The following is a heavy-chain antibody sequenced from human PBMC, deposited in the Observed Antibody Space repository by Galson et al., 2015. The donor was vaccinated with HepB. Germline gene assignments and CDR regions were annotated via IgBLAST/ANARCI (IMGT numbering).Heavy chain of an antibody. CDR3: VKDSGSRGGAYDI. V-gene: IGHV3-23*01. CDR2: ISAGGSSI. J-gene: IGHJ3*02. Sequence: SLRLSCAASGLAFRQYIMSWVRQAPGKGLEWVSGISAGGSSIYYADSVKGRFAISRDDSTNTLYLQVNSLRAEDTAVYYCVKDSGSRGGAYDIWGQGTMVTVSS. CDR1: GLAFRQYI. D-gene: IGHD1-26*01.